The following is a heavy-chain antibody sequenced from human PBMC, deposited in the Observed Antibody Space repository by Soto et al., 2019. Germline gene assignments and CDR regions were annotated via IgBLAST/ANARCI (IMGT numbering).Heavy chain of an antibody. Sequence: SETLSRTCTVSGGSISSYYWSWIRQPPGKGLEWIGYIYYSGSTNYNPSLKSRVTISVDTSKNQFSLKLSSVTAADTAVYYCARAKAPLYSSSWYWFDPWGQGTLVTVS. CDR3: ARAKAPLYSSSWYWFDP. V-gene: IGHV4-59*08. CDR2: IYYSGST. D-gene: IGHD6-13*01. J-gene: IGHJ5*02. CDR1: GGSISSYY.